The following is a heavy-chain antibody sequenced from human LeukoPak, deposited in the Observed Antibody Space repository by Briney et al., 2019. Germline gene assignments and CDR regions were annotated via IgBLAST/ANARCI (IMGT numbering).Heavy chain of an antibody. J-gene: IGHJ3*02. CDR2: IYTSGST. D-gene: IGHD6-13*01. CDR3: AREVAAAGNNAFDI. CDR1: GGSISSGSYY. V-gene: IGHV4-61*02. Sequence: SQTLSLTCTVSGGSISSGSYYWSWIRQPAGKGLEWIGRIYTSGSTNYNPSLKSRVTISVDTSKNQFSLKLSSVTAADTAVYYCAREVAAAGNNAFDIWGQGTMVTVSS.